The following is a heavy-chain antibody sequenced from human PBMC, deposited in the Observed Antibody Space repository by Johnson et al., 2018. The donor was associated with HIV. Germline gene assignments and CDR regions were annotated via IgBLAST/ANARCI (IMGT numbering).Heavy chain of an antibody. J-gene: IGHJ3*02. CDR1: GFTFDDYG. V-gene: IGHV3-20*04. CDR2: INWNGGST. Sequence: VQLVESGGGVVRPGGSLRLSCAASGFTFDDYGMSWVRQAPGKGLEWVSGINWNGGSTGYADSVKGRFTISRDNAKNSLYLQMNSLRAEDTALYYCSRDHCTGCVCYGLQAFDIWGQGTMVTVSS. D-gene: IGHD2-8*02. CDR3: SRDHCTGCVCYGLQAFDI.